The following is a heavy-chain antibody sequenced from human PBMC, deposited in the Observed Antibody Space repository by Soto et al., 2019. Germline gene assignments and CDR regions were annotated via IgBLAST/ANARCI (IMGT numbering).Heavy chain of an antibody. J-gene: IGHJ6*02. CDR1: GFTFSKFV. CDR3: TKASPDRHHMDV. V-gene: IGHV3-23*01. Sequence: GGSLRLSCAASGFTFSKFVMRWVRQSPGKGLEWVSTITETGGDTYYTDSVKGRFTISRDNSKNTLYLQMTSLRAEDTALYYCTKASPDRHHMDVWGQGTTVTVSS. CDR2: ITETGGDT.